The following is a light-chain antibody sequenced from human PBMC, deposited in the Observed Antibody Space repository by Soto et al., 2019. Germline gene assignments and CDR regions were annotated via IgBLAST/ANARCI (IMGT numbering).Light chain of an antibody. J-gene: IGKJ1*01. CDR2: EAS. CDR3: QQYKNWPRT. V-gene: IGKV1-5*01. Sequence: DIQMTQSPSTLSVSPWDRATLSCRASQSVSSWLAWYQQKPGQAPKLLIYEASTLAGGVPSRFSGSGSGTEFTLTITSLQPDDFATYYCQQYKNWPRTFGRGTKVDIK. CDR1: QSVSSW.